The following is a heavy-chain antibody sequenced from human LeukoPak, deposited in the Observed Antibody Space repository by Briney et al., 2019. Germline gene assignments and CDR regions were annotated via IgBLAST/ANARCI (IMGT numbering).Heavy chain of an antibody. CDR1: GFTFSDYY. Sequence: SGGSLRLSCAASGFTFSDYYMRWLRQAPGKGLEGVSYISSSGSTICYADSVKGRFNISRDNAKNSLYLQMNSLRAEDTAVYYCARANWNYNWFDPWGQGTLVTVSS. CDR3: ARANWNYNWFDP. CDR2: ISSSGSTI. D-gene: IGHD1-7*01. J-gene: IGHJ5*02. V-gene: IGHV3-11*01.